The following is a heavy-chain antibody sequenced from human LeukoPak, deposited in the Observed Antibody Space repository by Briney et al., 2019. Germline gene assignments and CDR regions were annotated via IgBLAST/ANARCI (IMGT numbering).Heavy chain of an antibody. CDR1: GFTFSSYA. Sequence: GGSLRLSCAASGFTFSSYAMHWVRQAPGKGLEWVAVISYDASDIQYADSVKGRFPISRDNSKNTLYLQMNSLRAEDTAVYYCAREGVLHAFDIWGQGTMVTVSS. V-gene: IGHV3-30-3*01. D-gene: IGHD2/OR15-2a*01. CDR3: AREGVLHAFDI. CDR2: ISYDASDI. J-gene: IGHJ3*02.